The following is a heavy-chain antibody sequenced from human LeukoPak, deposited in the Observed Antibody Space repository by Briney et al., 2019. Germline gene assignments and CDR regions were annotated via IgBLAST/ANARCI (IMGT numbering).Heavy chain of an antibody. CDR2: INHSGST. CDR1: GGSFSGYY. V-gene: IGHV4-34*01. D-gene: IGHD5-12*01. Sequence: PSETLSLTCAVYGGSFSGYYWSWIRQPPGKGLEWIGEINHSGSTNYNPSLKSRVTISVDTSKNQFSLKLSSVTAADTAVYYCARLRRPRLRHPESYYYYMDVWGKGTTVTISS. J-gene: IGHJ6*03. CDR3: ARLRRPRLRHPESYYYYMDV.